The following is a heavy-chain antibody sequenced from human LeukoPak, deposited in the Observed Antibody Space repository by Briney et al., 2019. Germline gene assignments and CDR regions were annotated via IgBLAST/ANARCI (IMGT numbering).Heavy chain of an antibody. J-gene: IGHJ4*02. Sequence: PSETLSLTCTVSGGSISSYYWSWIRQPPGKGLEWIGYIYYSGSTYYNPSLKSRVTISVDTSKNQFSLKLSSVTAADTAVYYCARGIMITFGGETYFDYWGQGTLVTVSS. V-gene: IGHV4-59*08. CDR2: IYYSGST. CDR3: ARGIMITFGGETYFDY. D-gene: IGHD3-16*01. CDR1: GGSISSYY.